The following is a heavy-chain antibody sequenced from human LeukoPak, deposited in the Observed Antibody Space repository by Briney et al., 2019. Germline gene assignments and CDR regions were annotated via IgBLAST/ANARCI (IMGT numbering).Heavy chain of an antibody. J-gene: IGHJ6*03. Sequence: PGGSLRLSCAASGFTFSSYSMNWVRQAPGKGLEWVSSISSSSSYIYYADSVKGRFTISRDNAKNSLYLQMNSLRAEDTAVYYCAREAVYYYDSRSPQFRYYYYMDVWGKGTTVTVSS. CDR1: GFTFSSYS. D-gene: IGHD3-22*01. CDR3: AREAVYYYDSRSPQFRYYYYMDV. CDR2: ISSSSSYI. V-gene: IGHV3-21*01.